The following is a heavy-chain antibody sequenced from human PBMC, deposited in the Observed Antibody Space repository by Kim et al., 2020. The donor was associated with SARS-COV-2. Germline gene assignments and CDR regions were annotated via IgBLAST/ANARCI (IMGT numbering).Heavy chain of an antibody. D-gene: IGHD4-17*01. CDR1: GFTFSSYA. CDR3: ARAVDYGDPTPEYYYYYYMDV. CDR2: ISYDGSNK. V-gene: IGHV3-30-3*01. J-gene: IGHJ6*03. Sequence: GGSLRLSCAASGFTFSSYAMHWVRQAPGKGLEWVAVISYDGSNKYYADSVKGRFTISRDNSKNTLYLQMNSLRAEDTAVYYCARAVDYGDPTPEYYYYYYMDVWGKGTTVTVSS.